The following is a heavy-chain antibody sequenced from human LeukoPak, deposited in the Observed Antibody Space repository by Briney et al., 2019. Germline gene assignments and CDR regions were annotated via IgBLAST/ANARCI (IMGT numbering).Heavy chain of an antibody. Sequence: ASVKVSCKVSGYTLTELSMHWVRQAPGKGLEWMGGFDPEDGETIYAQKFQGRVTMTEDTSTDTAYMELSSLRSEDTALYYCATGKSTVTTNFDYWGQGTLVTVSS. D-gene: IGHD4-17*01. CDR3: ATGKSTVTTNFDY. CDR1: GYTLTELS. V-gene: IGHV1-24*01. CDR2: FDPEDGET. J-gene: IGHJ4*02.